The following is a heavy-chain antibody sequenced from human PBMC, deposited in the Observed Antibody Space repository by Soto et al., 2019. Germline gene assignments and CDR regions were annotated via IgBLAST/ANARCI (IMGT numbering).Heavy chain of an antibody. V-gene: IGHV3-7*01. D-gene: IGHD2-2*01. CDR1: GFTFSSYW. Sequence: GGSLRLSCAASGFTFSSYWMSWVRQAPGKGLEWVANIKQDGSEKYYVDSVKGRFTISRDNAKNSLYLQMNSLRAEDTAVYYCARESVVPAANTHYMDVWGKGATVTVSS. CDR3: ARESVVPAANTHYMDV. CDR2: IKQDGSEK. J-gene: IGHJ6*03.